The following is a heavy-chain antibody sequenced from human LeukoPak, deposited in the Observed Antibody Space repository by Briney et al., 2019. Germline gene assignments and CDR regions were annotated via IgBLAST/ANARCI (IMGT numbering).Heavy chain of an antibody. J-gene: IGHJ4*02. D-gene: IGHD3-10*01. V-gene: IGHV1-46*01. CDR3: ARGRNYYGSGILFDY. CDR1: GYTFTSYY. CDR2: INPSGGST. Sequence: GASVKVSCKASGYTFTSYYMHWVRQAPGQGLEWMGIINPSGGSTSYAQKFQGRVTMTRDTSTSTVYMELSSLRSEGTAVYYCARGRNYYGSGILFDYWGQGTLVTVSS.